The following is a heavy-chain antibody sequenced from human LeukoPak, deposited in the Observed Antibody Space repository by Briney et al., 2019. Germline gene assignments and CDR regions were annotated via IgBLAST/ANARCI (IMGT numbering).Heavy chain of an antibody. CDR3: ARDAGFSNEDY. Sequence: GGSLRPSCAASGFTFSTYWMSWVRQAPGKGLEWVANINPDGGDKYYADSVRGRFTISRDNAGNSLYLQMHSLRVEDTAVYYCARDAGFSNEDYWGQGTLVTVSS. J-gene: IGHJ4*02. CDR2: INPDGGDK. CDR1: GFTFSTYW. V-gene: IGHV3-7*01. D-gene: IGHD3-10*01.